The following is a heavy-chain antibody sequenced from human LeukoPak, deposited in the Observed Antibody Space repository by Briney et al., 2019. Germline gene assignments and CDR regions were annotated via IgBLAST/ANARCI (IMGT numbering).Heavy chain of an antibody. J-gene: IGHJ3*02. D-gene: IGHD3-10*01. CDR3: ARARYYYGSGSSYYTCHAFDI. V-gene: IGHV4-4*07. CDR2: MYISGST. Sequence: PSETLSLTCTVSGVSISSYYWSWIRQPAGKGLEWIGHMYISGSTDCNPSLKSRVTMSVDTSKNQFSLKLSSVTAADTAVYYCARARYYYGSGSSYYTCHAFDIWGQGTMVTVSS. CDR1: GVSISSYY.